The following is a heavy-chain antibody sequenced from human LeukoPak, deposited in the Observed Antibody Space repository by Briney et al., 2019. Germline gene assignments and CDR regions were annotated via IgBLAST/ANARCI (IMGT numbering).Heavy chain of an antibody. D-gene: IGHD6-19*01. CDR2: IIPILGIA. J-gene: IGHJ4*02. V-gene: IGHV1-69*04. CDR3: ARDRAGSGSDY. CDR1: GGTLSSYA. Sequence: GASVKVSCKASGGTLSSYAISWVPQAPGQGLEWMGRIIPILGIANYAQKFQGRVTITADKSTSTAYMELSSLRSEDTAVYYCARDRAGSGSDYWGQGTLVTVSS.